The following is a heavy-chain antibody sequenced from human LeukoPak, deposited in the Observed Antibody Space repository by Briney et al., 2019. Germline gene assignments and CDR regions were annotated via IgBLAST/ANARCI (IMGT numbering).Heavy chain of an antibody. V-gene: IGHV4-59*01. D-gene: IGHD4-23*01. CDR1: DSSMSNFY. J-gene: IGHJ4*02. CDR3: ARGTLRWHLDQ. CDR2: IYYTGDT. Sequence: SETLSLTCAVSDSSMSNFYWSWIRQPPGKGLEWIGNIYYTGDTNYSPSLKNRVTISVDMSKNHFSLRLTSVTAADTAVYYCARGTLRWHLDQWGQGTLVTVSS.